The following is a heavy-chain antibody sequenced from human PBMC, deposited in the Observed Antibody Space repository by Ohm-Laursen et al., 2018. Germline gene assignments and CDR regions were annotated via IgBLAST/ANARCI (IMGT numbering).Heavy chain of an antibody. D-gene: IGHD3-22*01. V-gene: IGHV3-33*01. Sequence: SLRLSCAAPGFTFSSYGMHWVRQAPGKGLEWVAVIWYDGSNKYYADSVKGRFTISRDNSKNTLYLQMNSLRAEDTAVYYCARGYNDSSGYPWYFDYWGQGTRFTVSS. CDR1: GFTFSSYG. CDR2: IWYDGSNK. J-gene: IGHJ4*02. CDR3: ARGYNDSSGYPWYFDY.